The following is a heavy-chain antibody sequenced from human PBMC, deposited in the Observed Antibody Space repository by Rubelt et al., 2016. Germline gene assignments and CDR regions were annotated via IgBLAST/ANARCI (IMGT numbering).Heavy chain of an antibody. Sequence: VQLLESGGGLVQPGGSLRLSCAASGFTFSSYAMSWVRQAPGKGLEWVAVISYDGSNKYYADSVKGRFTISRDNSKITLYVQMNSLRAEDTAVYYWAKELVGATEGYFDYWGQGTLVTVSS. CDR2: ISYDGSNK. J-gene: IGHJ4*02. CDR1: GFTFSSYA. V-gene: IGHV3-30*18. CDR3: AKELVGATEGYFDY. D-gene: IGHD1-26*01.